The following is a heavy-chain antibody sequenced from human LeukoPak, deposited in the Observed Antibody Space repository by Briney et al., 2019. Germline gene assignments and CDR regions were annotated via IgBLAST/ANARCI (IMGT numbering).Heavy chain of an antibody. CDR1: GGSISSSTSY. J-gene: IGHJ4*02. D-gene: IGHD1-26*01. Sequence: SETLSLTCTVSGGSISSSTSYWGWIRQPPGKGLEWIGSIYYSGSTSYNPSLKSRVTISVDTSKRQFSLKLDSVTAADTAVYYCARNASDSGTSYFDYWGQGTLVTVSS. CDR2: IYYSGST. V-gene: IGHV4-39*01. CDR3: ARNASDSGTSYFDY.